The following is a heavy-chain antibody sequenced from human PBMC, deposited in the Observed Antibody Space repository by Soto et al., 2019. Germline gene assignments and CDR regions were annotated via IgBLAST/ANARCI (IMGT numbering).Heavy chain of an antibody. V-gene: IGHV4-39*01. CDR1: GGSISGSSYY. CDR3: ERNPPTTHHFDY. CDR2: IYYSGST. J-gene: IGHJ4*02. Sequence: PSETLSLTCTVSGGSISGSSYYWGWIRQPPGKGLEWIGSIYYSGSTYYNPSLNSRVTISLDTSKNQFSLKLSSVTAADTAVYYCERNPPTTHHFDYWGQRTLVTVSS.